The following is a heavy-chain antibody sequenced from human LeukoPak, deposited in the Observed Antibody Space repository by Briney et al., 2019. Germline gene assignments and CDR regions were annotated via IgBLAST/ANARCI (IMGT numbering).Heavy chain of an antibody. CDR2: IRHDGSNK. CDR1: GFTFSSYG. CDR3: ARVRGYYYDSSGYLDAFDI. Sequence: GGSLRLTCAASGFTFSSYGMHWVRQAPGKGLEWVAFIRHDGSNKYYADSVKGRFTISRDNSKNTLYLQMNSLRAEGTAVYYCARVRGYYYDSSGYLDAFDIWGQGTMVTVSS. D-gene: IGHD3-22*01. J-gene: IGHJ3*02. V-gene: IGHV3-30*02.